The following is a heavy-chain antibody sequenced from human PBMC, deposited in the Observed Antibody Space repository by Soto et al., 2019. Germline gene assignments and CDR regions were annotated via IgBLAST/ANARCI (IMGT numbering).Heavy chain of an antibody. V-gene: IGHV3-21*01. CDR3: ARDFYDSNRSTWEAFDI. CDR2: ISSPSSYI. Sequence: GGSLRLSCAASGFTFSSYSMNWVRQAPGKGLEWVSSISSPSSYIYYADSVKGRFTISRDNAKNSLYLQMNSLRAEDTAVYYCARDFYDSNRSTWEAFDIWGQGTMVTVSS. D-gene: IGHD3-22*01. CDR1: GFTFSSYS. J-gene: IGHJ3*02.